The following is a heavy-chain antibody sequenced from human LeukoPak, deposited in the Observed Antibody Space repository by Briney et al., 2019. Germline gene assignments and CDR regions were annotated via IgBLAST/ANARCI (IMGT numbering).Heavy chain of an antibody. J-gene: IGHJ6*02. CDR3: ARGSTWFEYYYYYGMDV. Sequence: PSETLSLTCTVSGGSISSGSYYWSWIRQPAGKGLEWIGRIYTSGSTNYNPFLKSRVTISVDTSKNQFSLKLSSVTAADTAVYYCARGSTWFEYYYYYGMDVWGQGTTVTVSS. D-gene: IGHD3-10*01. V-gene: IGHV4-61*02. CDR2: IYTSGST. CDR1: GGSISSGSYY.